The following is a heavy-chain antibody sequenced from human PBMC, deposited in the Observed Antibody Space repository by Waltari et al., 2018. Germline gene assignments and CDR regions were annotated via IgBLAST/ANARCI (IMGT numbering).Heavy chain of an antibody. J-gene: IGHJ3*02. CDR3: ARVKGEMATIRDAFDI. Sequence: QVQLVQSGAEVKKPGASVKVSCKASGYTFTSYYMHWVRQAPGQGLEWMGIINPSGGSTSYAQKFQGRVTMTSDTSTSTVYMELSSLRSEDTAVYYCARVKGEMATIRDAFDIWGQGTMVTVSS. CDR1: GYTFTSYY. V-gene: IGHV1-46*01. CDR2: INPSGGST. D-gene: IGHD5-12*01.